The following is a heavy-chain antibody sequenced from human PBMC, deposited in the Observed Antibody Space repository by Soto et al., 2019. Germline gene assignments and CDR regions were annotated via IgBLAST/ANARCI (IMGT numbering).Heavy chain of an antibody. V-gene: IGHV4-4*02. J-gene: IGHJ4*02. D-gene: IGHD3-9*01. CDR3: ARDRFILTGYYPQPSYCFDY. CDR1: GGSISSSNW. Sequence: PSETLSLTCAVSGGSISSSNWWSWVRQPPGKGLEWIGEIYHSGSTNYNPSLKSRVTISVDTSKNQFSLKLSSVTAADTAVYYCARDRFILTGYYPQPSYCFDYWGQGTLVTVSS. CDR2: IYHSGST.